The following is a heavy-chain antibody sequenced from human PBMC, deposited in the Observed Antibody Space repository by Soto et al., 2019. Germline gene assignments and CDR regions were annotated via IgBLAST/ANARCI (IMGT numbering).Heavy chain of an antibody. D-gene: IGHD3-22*01. CDR3: ASHGGYYDSSGYYYSYFDY. CDR2: IYYSGST. J-gene: IGHJ4*02. Sequence: SETLSLTCTVSGGSISSGDYYWSWIRQPPGKGLEWIGYIYYSGSTYYNPSLKSRVTISVDTSKNQFSLKLSSVTAADTAVYYCASHGGYYDSSGYYYSYFDYRGQGTLVTVSS. V-gene: IGHV4-30-4*01. CDR1: GGSISSGDYY.